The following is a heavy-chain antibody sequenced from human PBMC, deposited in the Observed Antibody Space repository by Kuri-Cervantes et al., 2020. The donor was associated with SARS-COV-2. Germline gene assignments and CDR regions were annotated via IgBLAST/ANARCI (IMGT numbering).Heavy chain of an antibody. CDR2: INHSGST. V-gene: IGHV4-34*01. CDR1: GGSFSGYY. CDR3: ASSGGDYYDSSGYSLFDY. Sequence: GSLRLSCAVYGGSFSGYYWSWIRQPPGKGLEWIGEINHSGSTNYNPSLKSRVTISVDTSKNQFSLKLSSVTAADTAVYYCASSGGDYYDSSGYSLFDYWGQGTLVTVSS. D-gene: IGHD3-22*01. J-gene: IGHJ4*02.